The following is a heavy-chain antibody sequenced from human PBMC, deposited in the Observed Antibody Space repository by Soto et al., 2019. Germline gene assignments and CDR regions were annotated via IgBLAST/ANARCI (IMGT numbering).Heavy chain of an antibody. D-gene: IGHD5-12*01. V-gene: IGHV1-18*01. CDR3: ARDLSRGYVFDY. Sequence: QVQLVQSGAEVKKPGASVKVSCKASGYTFTNYGITWVRQAPGQGLQWMGWISGFSGNTNYAQKIQGRVTMTADTSTGTVYMDLRSLTYDDTAVYYCARDLSRGYVFDYWGQGTLVTVSS. J-gene: IGHJ4*02. CDR1: GYTFTNYG. CDR2: ISGFSGNT.